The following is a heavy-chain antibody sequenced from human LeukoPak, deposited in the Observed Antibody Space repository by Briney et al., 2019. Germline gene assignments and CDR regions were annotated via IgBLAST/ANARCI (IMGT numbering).Heavy chain of an antibody. CDR3: ARDCSGGSCLGEDYYYMDV. D-gene: IGHD2-15*01. V-gene: IGHV3-21*01. Sequence: GGSLRLSCAASGFTFNSYTMNWVRQAPGKGLEWVSSISSSSSYIYYADSVKGRFTISRDNAKNSLYLQMNSLRAEDTAVYYCARDCSGGSCLGEDYYYMDVWGKGTTVTVSS. CDR1: GFTFNSYT. CDR2: ISSSSSYI. J-gene: IGHJ6*03.